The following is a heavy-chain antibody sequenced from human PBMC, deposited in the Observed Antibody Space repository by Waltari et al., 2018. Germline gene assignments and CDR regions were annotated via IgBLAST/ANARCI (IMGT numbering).Heavy chain of an antibody. CDR1: GDSVSSKTAA. Sequence: QVQLQQSGPGLATPSPPLTLTCAIPGDSVSSKTAAWNWIRPSPSRGLEWLGRTYYRSRWYNNYAVSVKRRITINQATPKTQFSLQLSSVTPEDTAVYYCARDPPDGYTYFDYWGQGTLVTVSS. CDR2: TYYRSRWYN. D-gene: IGHD3-16*01. J-gene: IGHJ4*02. V-gene: IGHV6-1*01. CDR3: ARDPPDGYTYFDY.